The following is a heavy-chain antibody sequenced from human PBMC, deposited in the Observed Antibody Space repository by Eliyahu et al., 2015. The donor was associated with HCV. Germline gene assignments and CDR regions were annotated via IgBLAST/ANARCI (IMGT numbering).Heavy chain of an antibody. CDR3: ARAYCSSTSCYTSWVRAGYGMDV. CDR2: ISAYNGNT. J-gene: IGHJ6*02. Sequence: QVQLVQSGAEVKKPGASVKVSCKASGYTFTXYGISWVRQAPGQGLEWMGWISAYNGNTNYAQKLQDRVTMTTDTSTSTAYMELRSLRPDDTAVYYCARAYCSSTSCYTSWVRAGYGMDVWGQGTTVTVSS. D-gene: IGHD2-2*02. CDR1: GYTFTXYG. V-gene: IGHV1-18*04.